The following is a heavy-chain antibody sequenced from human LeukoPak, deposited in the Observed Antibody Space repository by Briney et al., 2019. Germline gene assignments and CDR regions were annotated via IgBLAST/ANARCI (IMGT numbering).Heavy chain of an antibody. V-gene: IGHV3-30*18. D-gene: IGHD2-2*01. CDR3: AKGPLRYCCSTSCLMRANWFDP. CDR1: GYTFTSYY. CDR2: ISYDGSNK. Sequence: SCKASGYTFTSYYMHWVRQAPGKGLEWVAVISYDGSNKYYADSVKGRFTISRDNSKNTLYLQMNSLRAEDTAVYYCAKGPLRYCCSTSCLMRANWFDPWGQGTLVTVSS. J-gene: IGHJ5*02.